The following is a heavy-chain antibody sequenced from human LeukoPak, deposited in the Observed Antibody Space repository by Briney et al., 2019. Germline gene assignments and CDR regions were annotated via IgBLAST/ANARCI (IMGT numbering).Heavy chain of an antibody. CDR2: IRYDGSNK. J-gene: IGHJ4*02. CDR1: GLTFSSYG. V-gene: IGHV3-30*02. Sequence: TGGSLRLSCAASGLTFSSYGMHWLRQAPGKGLEGVAFIRYDGSNKYYADSVKGRFTIARDNSKNTLYLQMNSLRAEDTAVYYCARGARLGELSHEIDYWGQGTLVTVSS. D-gene: IGHD3-16*02. CDR3: ARGARLGELSHEIDY.